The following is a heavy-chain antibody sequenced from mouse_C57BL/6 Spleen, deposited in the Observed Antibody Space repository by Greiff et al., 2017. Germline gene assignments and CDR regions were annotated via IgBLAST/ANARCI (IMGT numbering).Heavy chain of an antibody. CDR2: IDPNSGGI. V-gene: IGHV1-72*01. Sequence: QVQLQQPGAELVKPGASVKLSCKASGYTFTSYWMHWVKQRPGRGLEWIGRIDPNSGGIKYNEKFKSKATLTVDKPSSTAYMQISSLTSEDSAVYYCAKSFYYDYDVWYFDVWGTGTTVTVSS. CDR3: AKSFYYDYDVWYFDV. D-gene: IGHD2-4*01. CDR1: GYTFTSYW. J-gene: IGHJ1*03.